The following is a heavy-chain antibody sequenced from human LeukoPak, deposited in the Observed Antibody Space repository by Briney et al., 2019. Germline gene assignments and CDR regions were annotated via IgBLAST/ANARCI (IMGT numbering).Heavy chain of an antibody. J-gene: IGHJ4*02. CDR1: GYTFTGYY. CDR3: ATAIAAAGTPDY. Sequence: GASVKVSCKASGYTFTGYYMHWVRQAPGQGLEWMGWINPNSGGTNYAQKFQGRVTMTRDTSISTAYMELSRLRSDDTAAYYCATAIAAAGTPDYWGQGTLVTVSS. V-gene: IGHV1-2*02. CDR2: INPNSGGT. D-gene: IGHD6-13*01.